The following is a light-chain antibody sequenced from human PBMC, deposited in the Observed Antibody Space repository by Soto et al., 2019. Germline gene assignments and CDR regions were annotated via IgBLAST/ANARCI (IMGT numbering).Light chain of an antibody. V-gene: IGLV3-1*01. CDR2: QDT. Sequence: SYELTQPPSVSVSPGQTASITCSGDKLGDKFTCWYQQKPGQSPVLLIYQDTRRPSGIPERFSGSNSGNTTTLTISGTQAMDEADYYCQAWDCVSDVVFGGGTKLTVL. CDR1: KLGDKF. J-gene: IGLJ2*01. CDR3: QAWDCVSDVV.